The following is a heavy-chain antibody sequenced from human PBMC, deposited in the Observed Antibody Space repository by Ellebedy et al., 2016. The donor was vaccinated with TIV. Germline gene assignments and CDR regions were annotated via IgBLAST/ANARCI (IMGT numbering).Heavy chain of an antibody. J-gene: IGHJ6*02. CDR3: ARADYSTYYYYYGMDV. D-gene: IGHD4-11*01. CDR1: GGTFSSYA. V-gene: IGHV1-69*10. CDR2: FDPEDGET. Sequence: SVKVSXXASGGTFSSYAISWVRQAPGQGLEWMGGFDPEDGETIYAQKFQGRVTMTRDTSTSTVYMELSSLRSDDTAVYYCARADYSTYYYYYGMDVWGQGTTVTVSS.